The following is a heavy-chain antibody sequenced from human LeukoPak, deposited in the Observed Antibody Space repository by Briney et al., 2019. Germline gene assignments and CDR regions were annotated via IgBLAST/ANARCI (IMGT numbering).Heavy chain of an antibody. J-gene: IGHJ4*02. CDR1: GGSFSGYY. D-gene: IGHD5-18*01. V-gene: IGHV4-34*01. Sequence: PSETLSLTCAVYGGSFSGYYWSWIRQPPGKGLEWIGEINHSGSTNYNPSLKSRVTTSVDTSKNQFSLKLSSVTAADTAVYYCARARGGRGYSYGLFDYWGQGTLVTVSS. CDR2: INHSGST. CDR3: ARARGGRGYSYGLFDY.